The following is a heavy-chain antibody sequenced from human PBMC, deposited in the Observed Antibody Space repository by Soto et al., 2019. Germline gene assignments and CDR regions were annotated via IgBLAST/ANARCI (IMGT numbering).Heavy chain of an antibody. V-gene: IGHV3-21*01. CDR2: ISSSSSYI. Sequence: GGSLRLSCAASGFTFSSYSMNWVRQAPGKGLEWVSSISSSSSYIYYADSVKGRFTISRDNAKNSLYLQMNSLRAEDMAVYYCAREKYYYGSGSYYNLGAFDIWGQGTMVTVSS. CDR1: GFTFSSYS. J-gene: IGHJ3*02. D-gene: IGHD3-10*01. CDR3: AREKYYYGSGSYYNLGAFDI.